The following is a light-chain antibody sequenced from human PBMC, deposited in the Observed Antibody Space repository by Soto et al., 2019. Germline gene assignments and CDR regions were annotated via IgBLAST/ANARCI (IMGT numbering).Light chain of an antibody. V-gene: IGKV1-5*03. Sequence: DIQMTQSPSTLSASVGDRVTMTCRASQSISSWLAWYQQKPGKAPKLLIYKASSLESGVPSRFSGSGSGTEFTLTISSLQPDDFATYYCQLKWTFGQGTKVEIK. CDR2: KAS. CDR3: QLKWT. CDR1: QSISSW. J-gene: IGKJ1*01.